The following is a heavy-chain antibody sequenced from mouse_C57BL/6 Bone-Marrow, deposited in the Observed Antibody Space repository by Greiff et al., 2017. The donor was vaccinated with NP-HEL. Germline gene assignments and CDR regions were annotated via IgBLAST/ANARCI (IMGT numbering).Heavy chain of an antibody. V-gene: IGHV14-4*01. CDR1: GFNIKDDY. CDR3: TTSYYYGSRRVDY. Sequence: EVQVVESGAELVRPGASVKLSCTASGFNIKDDYMHWVKQRPEQGLEWIGWIDPENGDTEYASKFQGKATITADTSSNTAYLQLSSLTSEDTAVYYCTTSYYYGSRRVDYWGQGTTLTVSS. J-gene: IGHJ2*01. CDR2: IDPENGDT. D-gene: IGHD1-1*01.